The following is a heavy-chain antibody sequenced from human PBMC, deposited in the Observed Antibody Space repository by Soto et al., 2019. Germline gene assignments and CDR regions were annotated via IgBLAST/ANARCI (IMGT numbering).Heavy chain of an antibody. CDR3: ARDGSYYDSSGYSIDS. J-gene: IGHJ4*02. D-gene: IGHD3-22*01. V-gene: IGHV1-46*01. CDR1: GYTFTSYY. Sequence: ASVKVSCKASGYTFTSYYMHWVRQAPGQGLEWMGIINPSGGSTSYAQKFQGRVTMTRDTSTSTVYMELSSLRSEDTAVYYCARDGSYYDSSGYSIDSWGQRTLVTVSS. CDR2: INPSGGST.